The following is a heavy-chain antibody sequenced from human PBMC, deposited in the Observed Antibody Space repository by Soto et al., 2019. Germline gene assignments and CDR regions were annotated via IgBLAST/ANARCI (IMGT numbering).Heavy chain of an antibody. V-gene: IGHV1-24*01. J-gene: IGHJ4*02. CDR2: FDPEDGET. CDR1: GYTLTELA. D-gene: IGHD1-26*01. Sequence: ASVKVSCKVSGYTLTELAMHWVRQGPGKGLEWMGGFDPEDGETIYAQKFQGRVTMTEDTSTDTAYMELSSLRSEDTAVYYCATASVGAPWYFDYWGQGTLVTVSS. CDR3: ATASVGAPWYFDY.